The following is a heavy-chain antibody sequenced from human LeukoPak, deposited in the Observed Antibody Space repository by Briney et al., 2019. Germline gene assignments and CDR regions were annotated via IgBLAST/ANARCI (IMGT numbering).Heavy chain of an antibody. D-gene: IGHD3-10*01. CDR2: IYYSGST. CDR3: ARVPYYYGSGSYYTMGGGFDY. CDR1: GGSVSSGSYY. J-gene: IGHJ4*02. V-gene: IGHV4-61*01. Sequence: KPSETLSLTCTVSGGSVSSGSYYWSWIRQPPGKGLEWIGYIYYSGSTNYNPSLKSRVTISVDTSKNQFSLKLSSVTAADTAVYYCARVPYYYGSGSYYTMGGGFDYWGQGTLVTVSS.